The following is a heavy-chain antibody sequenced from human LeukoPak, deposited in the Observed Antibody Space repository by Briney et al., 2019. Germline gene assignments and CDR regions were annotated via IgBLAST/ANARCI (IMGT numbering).Heavy chain of an antibody. CDR2: IYTSGST. CDR1: GGSISSSSYY. V-gene: IGHV4-61*02. CDR3: ARSPYYYDSTNYFDY. Sequence: SETLSLTCTVSGGSISSSSYYWSWIRQPAGKGLEWIGRIYTSGSTNYNPSLKSRVTISVDTSKNQFSLKLSSVTAADTAVYYCARSPYYYDSTNYFDYWGQGTLVTVSS. J-gene: IGHJ4*02. D-gene: IGHD3-22*01.